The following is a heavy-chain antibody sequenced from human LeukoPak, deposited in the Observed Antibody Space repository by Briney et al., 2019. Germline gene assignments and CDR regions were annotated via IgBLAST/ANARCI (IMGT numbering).Heavy chain of an antibody. J-gene: IGHJ4*02. CDR2: ISSSSSYT. CDR3: ARYGDPPH. CDR1: GFTFSDDY. V-gene: IGHV3-11*06. D-gene: IGHD4-17*01. Sequence: GGSLRLSCAASGFTFSDDYMSWIRQAPGKGLEWVSYISSSSSYTNYADSVKGRFTISRDNAKTSLHLQMNSRRAEDTAVYYCARYGDPPHWGQGTLVTVSS.